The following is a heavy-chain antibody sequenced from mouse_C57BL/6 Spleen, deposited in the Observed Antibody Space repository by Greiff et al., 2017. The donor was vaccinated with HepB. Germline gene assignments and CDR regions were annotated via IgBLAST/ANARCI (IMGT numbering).Heavy chain of an antibody. CDR2: IYPGSGST. CDR3: ARDVPRVYAMDY. Sequence: QVQLPQPGAELVKPGASVKMSCKASGYTFTSYWITWVKKRPGQGLEWIGDIYPGSGSTNYNEKFKSKATLTVDTSSSTAYMQLSSLTSEDSAVYYCARDVPRVYAMDYWGQGTSVTVSS. J-gene: IGHJ4*01. V-gene: IGHV1-55*01. D-gene: IGHD6-1*01. CDR1: GYTFTSYW.